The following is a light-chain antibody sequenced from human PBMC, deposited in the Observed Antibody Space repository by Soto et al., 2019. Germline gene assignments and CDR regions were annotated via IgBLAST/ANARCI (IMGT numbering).Light chain of an antibody. Sequence: EIVLTQSPATLSLSPGERATLSCRASQSVSSYLAWYQQKPGQAPRLLIYDASTRATDIPARFSGSGSGTDFTLTISSLEPEDFAVYYCQQRSNLPPYTFGQGNKLEIK. CDR3: QQRSNLPPYT. J-gene: IGKJ2*01. V-gene: IGKV3-11*01. CDR1: QSVSSY. CDR2: DAS.